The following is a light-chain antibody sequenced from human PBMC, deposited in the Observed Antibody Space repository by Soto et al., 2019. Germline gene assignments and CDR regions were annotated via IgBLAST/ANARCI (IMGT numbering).Light chain of an antibody. CDR3: QQYYSFPRT. V-gene: IGKV1D-8*01. CDR2: AAS. CDR1: QGISSY. J-gene: IGKJ1*01. Sequence: IQMTQSPSSLSASVGDRVTITCRASQGISSYLAWYQQKPGKAPELLIYAASTLQSGVPSRFSGSGSGTDFTLTISCLQSEDFATYYCQQYYSFPRTFGQGTKVDIK.